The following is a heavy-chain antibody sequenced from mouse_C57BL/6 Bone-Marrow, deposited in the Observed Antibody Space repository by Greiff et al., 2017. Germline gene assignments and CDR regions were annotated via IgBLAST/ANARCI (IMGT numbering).Heavy chain of an antibody. CDR2: IDPSDSYT. V-gene: IGHV1-59*01. Sequence: VQLQQPGAELVRPGTSVKLSCKASGYTFTSYWMHWVKQRPGQGLEWIGVIDPSDSYTNYNQKFKGKATLTVDTSSSTAYMQLSSLTSEDSAVYYCARDITTVVAPFDYGGRGTALTVTS. CDR1: GYTFTSYW. CDR3: ARDITTVVAPFDY. J-gene: IGHJ2*01. D-gene: IGHD1-1*01.